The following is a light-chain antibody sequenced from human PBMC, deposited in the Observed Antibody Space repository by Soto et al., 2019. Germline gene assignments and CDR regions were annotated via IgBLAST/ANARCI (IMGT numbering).Light chain of an antibody. CDR1: QSLVYTNGNTY. CDR2: KVS. J-gene: IGKJ1*01. V-gene: IGKV2-30*01. CDR3: MQGTHWPRT. Sequence: DVVVTQSPLSLPVTLGQPASISCRSSQSLVYTNGNTYLAWFQQRPGQSPRRLIYKVSIRDSGVPGRCGGSGAGTEFTLTISRVEAEDVGVYSCMQGTHWPRTFGQGTKVEIK.